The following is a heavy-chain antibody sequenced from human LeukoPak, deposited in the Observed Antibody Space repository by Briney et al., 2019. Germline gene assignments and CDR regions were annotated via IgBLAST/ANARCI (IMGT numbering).Heavy chain of an antibody. D-gene: IGHD3-9*01. CDR3: ASGGYYDILTALGIFDY. Sequence: GGSLRLSCAASGFTFSSFWMSWVRQAPGQGLVWVANIKQDGSEKYYVDSVKGRFTISRDKAKNSLYLQMNSLRAEDTAVYYCASGGYYDILTALGIFDYWGQGTLVTVSS. CDR2: IKQDGSEK. CDR1: GFTFSSFW. V-gene: IGHV3-7*01. J-gene: IGHJ4*02.